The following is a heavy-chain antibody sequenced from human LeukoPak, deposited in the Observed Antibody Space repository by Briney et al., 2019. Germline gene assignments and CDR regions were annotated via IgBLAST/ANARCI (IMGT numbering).Heavy chain of an antibody. V-gene: IGHV1-69*04. Sequence: ASVKVSCKASGGTFSSYAISWVRQAPGQGLEWMGRIIPILGIANYAQKFQGRVTITADKSTSTAYMELSSLRSEDTAVYYCATPYSSGWYSPSRYWGQGTLVTVSS. D-gene: IGHD6-19*01. J-gene: IGHJ4*02. CDR3: ATPYSSGWYSPSRY. CDR2: IIPILGIA. CDR1: GGTFSSYA.